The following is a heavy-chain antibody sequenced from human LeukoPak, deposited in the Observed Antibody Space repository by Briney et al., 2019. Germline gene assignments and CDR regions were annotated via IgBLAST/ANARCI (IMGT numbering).Heavy chain of an antibody. D-gene: IGHD4/OR15-4a*01. CDR3: ARAYGGYYFDY. V-gene: IGHV3-53*03. J-gene: IGHJ4*02. CDR2: IYSGGNT. CDR1: GYSISSGYY. Sequence: ETLSLTCTVSGYSISSGYYWGWIRQPPGQGLEWVSVIYSGGNTYYADSVKGRFTISRDNSKNMLYLQMNSLRAEDTAVYYCARAYGGYYFDYWGQGTLVTVSS.